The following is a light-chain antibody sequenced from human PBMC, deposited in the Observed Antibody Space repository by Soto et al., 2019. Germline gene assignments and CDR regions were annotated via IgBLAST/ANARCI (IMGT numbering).Light chain of an antibody. J-gene: IGLJ2*01. CDR3: CSYAGSSTPVV. CDR1: SSDVGSYNL. V-gene: IGLV2-23*01. CDR2: EGS. Sequence: QSALTQPASVSGSPGQSITISCTGTSSDVGSYNLVSWYQQHPGKAPKLMIYEGSKRPSGVSNRLSGSKSGNTASLTISGLQAEDEADYYCCSYAGSSTPVVFGGGTQLTVL.